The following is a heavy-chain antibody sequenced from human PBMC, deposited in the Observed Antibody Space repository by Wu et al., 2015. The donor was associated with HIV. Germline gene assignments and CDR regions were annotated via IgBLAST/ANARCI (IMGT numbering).Heavy chain of an antibody. CDR2: IIPIFGTA. CDR1: GGTFSSYA. V-gene: IGHV1-69*13. Sequence: QVQLVQSGAEVKKPGSSVKVSCKASGGTFSSYAISWVRQAPGQGLEWMGRIIPIFGTANYAQKFQGRVTITADESTSTAYMELSSLRSEDTAVYYCARSDDSSGYYYYFDYWGQGTPGHRSPQ. CDR3: ARSDDSSGYYYYFDY. D-gene: IGHD3-22*01. J-gene: IGHJ4*02.